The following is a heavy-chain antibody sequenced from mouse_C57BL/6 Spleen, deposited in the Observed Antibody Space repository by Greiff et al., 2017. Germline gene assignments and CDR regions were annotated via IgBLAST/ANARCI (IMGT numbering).Heavy chain of an antibody. CDR1: GYAFSSYW. D-gene: IGHD1-1*01. CDR2: IYPGDGDT. Sequence: VQLQQSGAELVKPGASVKISCKASGYAFSSYWMNWVKQSPGKGLEWIGQIYPGDGDTNYNGKFKGKATLTADKSSSTSYMQLSSLTSEYSTVYFGAIGDYGTPWDYWGQGTTLTVSS. V-gene: IGHV1-80*01. J-gene: IGHJ2*01. CDR3: AIGDYGTPWDY.